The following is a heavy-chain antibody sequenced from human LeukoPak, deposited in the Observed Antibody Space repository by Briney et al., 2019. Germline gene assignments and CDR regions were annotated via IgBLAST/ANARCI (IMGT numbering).Heavy chain of an antibody. CDR1: GGSISSYY. V-gene: IGHV4-59*01. CDR2: IYYSGST. CDR3: AKSESGSYSGDFDY. Sequence: SETLSLTCTVSGGSISSYYWSWIRQPPGKGLEWIGYIYYSGSTNYNPSLKSRVTISVDTSKNQFSLKLSSVTAADTAVYYCAKSESGSYSGDFDYWGQGTLVTVSS. J-gene: IGHJ4*02. D-gene: IGHD3-10*01.